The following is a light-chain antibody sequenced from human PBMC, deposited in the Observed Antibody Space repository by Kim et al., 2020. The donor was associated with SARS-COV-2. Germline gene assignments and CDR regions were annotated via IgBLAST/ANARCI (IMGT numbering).Light chain of an antibody. CDR3: QQYKNNSPYT. Sequence: AIQLTQSPSSLSASVGDRVTITCRASQDIRSYLAWYQQKPGKAPSLLIYDASSLENGVPSRFSGSGSGTEFTLTISSLQPDDFATYYCQQYKNNSPYTFGQGTKLEI. CDR1: QDIRSY. J-gene: IGKJ2*01. CDR2: DAS. V-gene: IGKV1D-13*01.